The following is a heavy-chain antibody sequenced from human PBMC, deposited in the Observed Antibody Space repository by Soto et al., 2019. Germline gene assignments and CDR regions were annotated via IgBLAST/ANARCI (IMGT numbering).Heavy chain of an antibody. V-gene: IGHV1-69*12. CDR1: GGTFSTYA. D-gene: IGHD2-15*01. CDR2: IIPIFGTA. CDR3: ARDEMVVATGSRTWHYYYGMDV. J-gene: IGHJ6*02. Sequence: QVQLVQSGAEVKKPGSSVKVSCKSSGGTFSTYAISWVRQAPGQGLEWMGGIIPIFGTANYAQKFQGRVTITADDSTTAAYMELISLRSEDKAVYYCARDEMVVATGSRTWHYYYGMDVWGQGTTVTVSS.